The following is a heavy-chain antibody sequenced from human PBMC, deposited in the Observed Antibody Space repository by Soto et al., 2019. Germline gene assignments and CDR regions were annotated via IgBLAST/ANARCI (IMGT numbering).Heavy chain of an antibody. V-gene: IGHV4-59*01. J-gene: IGHJ6*02. CDR1: GGSISSYY. D-gene: IGHD1-1*01. CDR2: IYYSGST. CDR3: ERGPLSREWERNYYYYGMDV. Sequence: SETLSLTCTVSGGSISSYYCSWIRQPPWKGLEWIGYIYYSGSTNYNPSLKSRVTISVDTSKNQFSLKLSSVTAADTAVYYCERGPLSREWERNYYYYGMDVWGQGTTVTVSS.